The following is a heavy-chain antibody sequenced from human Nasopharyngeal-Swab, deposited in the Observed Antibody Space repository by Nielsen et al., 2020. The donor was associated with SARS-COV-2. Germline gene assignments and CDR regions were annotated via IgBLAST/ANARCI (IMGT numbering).Heavy chain of an antibody. CDR3: ARGGPGYYDFWSGPQGYYYGMDV. CDR2: ISGSGGST. CDR1: GFTFSSYA. J-gene: IGHJ6*02. V-gene: IGHV3-23*01. Sequence: GESLKISRAASGFTFSSYAMSWVRQAPGKGLEWVSAISGSGGSTYYADSVKGRFTISRDNSKNTLYLQMNSLRAEDTAVYYCARGGPGYYDFWSGPQGYYYGMDVWGQGTTVTVSS. D-gene: IGHD3-3*01.